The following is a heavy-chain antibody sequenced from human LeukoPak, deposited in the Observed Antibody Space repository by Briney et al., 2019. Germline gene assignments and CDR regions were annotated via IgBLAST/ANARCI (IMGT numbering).Heavy chain of an antibody. CDR2: ISSYNGNT. CDR1: GYTFTSYG. CDR3: ARGTGRGYSYGYSADY. V-gene: IGHV1-18*01. D-gene: IGHD5-18*01. J-gene: IGHJ4*02. Sequence: ASVKVSCKASGYTFTSYGISWVRQGPGQGLEWMGWISSYNGNTNYAQKLQGRVTMTTDTSTSTAYMELSSLRSEDTAVYYCARGTGRGYSYGYSADYWGQGTLVTVSS.